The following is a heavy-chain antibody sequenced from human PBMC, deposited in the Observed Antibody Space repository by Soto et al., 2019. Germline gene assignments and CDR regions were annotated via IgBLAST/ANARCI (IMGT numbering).Heavy chain of an antibody. CDR2: INPSGGST. CDR3: AKTYGFLGGYYSDY. D-gene: IGHD3-16*01. J-gene: IGHJ4*02. V-gene: IGHV1-46*01. CDR1: GYTFTNYY. Sequence: QVQLVQSGAEVKKPGASVKVSCEASGYTFTNYYIHWVRQAPGQGLEWMAVINPSGGSTRYAQKFQGRVTMTRDTSTSTVYMELSSLRSEDTAVYYCAKTYGFLGGYYSDYWGQGTLVTVSS.